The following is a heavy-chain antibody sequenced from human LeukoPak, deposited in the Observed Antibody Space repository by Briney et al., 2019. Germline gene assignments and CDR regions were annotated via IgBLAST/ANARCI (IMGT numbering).Heavy chain of an antibody. CDR3: ARSWPPWGPFDY. V-gene: IGHV4-61*02. CDR2: IYTSGST. CDR1: GGSISSGSYY. J-gene: IGHJ4*02. Sequence: PSETLSLTCTVSGGSISSGSYYWNWIRQPAGKGLEWIGRIYTSGSTNYNPSLKSRVTISVDTSKNQFSLKLSSVTAADTAVYYCARSWPPWGPFDYWGQGTLVTVSS. D-gene: IGHD7-27*01.